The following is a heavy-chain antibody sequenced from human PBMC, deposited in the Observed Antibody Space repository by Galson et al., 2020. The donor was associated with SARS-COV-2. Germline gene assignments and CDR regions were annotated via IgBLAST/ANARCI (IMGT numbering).Heavy chain of an antibody. J-gene: IGHJ3*02. CDR3: ARDGSDCSDTNCAYQI. Sequence: SETLSLTCTVSGASTSTGDYYWSWIRQSPAKGLEWIGYIYYSGTTYYNPSLKSRVTISLDTSRNQFSLKLTSVTGADTAVYYCARDGSDCSDTNCAYQIWGPGTMVTVSS. V-gene: IGHV4-30-4*01. D-gene: IGHD2-15*01. CDR2: IYYSGTT. CDR1: GASTSTGDYY.